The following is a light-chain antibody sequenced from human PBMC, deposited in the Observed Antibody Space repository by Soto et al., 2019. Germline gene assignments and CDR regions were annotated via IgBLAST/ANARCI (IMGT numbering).Light chain of an antibody. CDR3: QHYNSYSEA. CDR1: QTISSW. V-gene: IGKV1-5*03. CDR2: KAS. J-gene: IGKJ1*01. Sequence: GDRVTITCRASQTISSWLAWYQQRPGKAPKLLIYKASTLKSGVPSRFSGSGSGTEFTLTISSLQPDDFATYYCQHYNSYSEAFGQGTKVDIK.